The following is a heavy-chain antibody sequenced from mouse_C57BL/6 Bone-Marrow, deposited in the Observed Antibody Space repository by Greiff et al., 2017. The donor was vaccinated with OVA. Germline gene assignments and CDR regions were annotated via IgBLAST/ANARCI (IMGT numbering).Heavy chain of an antibody. CDR3: ARHEENRGTGAWFAY. CDR1: GYTFTEYT. J-gene: IGHJ3*01. Sequence: VQLQQSGAELVKPGASVKLSCKASGYTFTEYTIHWVKQRSGQGLEWIGWFYPGSGSTKYNEKFKDKATLTADKSSSTVYMELSRLTAEDAAVDFCARHEENRGTGAWFAYWGQGTLVTVSA. CDR2: FYPGSGST. V-gene: IGHV1-62-2*01.